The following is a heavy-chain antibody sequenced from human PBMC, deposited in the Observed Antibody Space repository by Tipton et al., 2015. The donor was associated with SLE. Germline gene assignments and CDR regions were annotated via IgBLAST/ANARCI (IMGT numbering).Heavy chain of an antibody. D-gene: IGHD6-19*01. CDR1: GGSFNNYF. CDR3: ARFWNSGWLDSFDL. Sequence: TLSLTCAVRGGSFNNYFWGWIRQPPGKGLGWLGEFRPSRSATYNPSLGSRITIALDTSKNQYSLTLKSVTAADTAVYYCARFWNSGWLDSFDLWGQGTVVTVSS. CDR2: FRPSRSA. V-gene: IGHV4-34*01. J-gene: IGHJ3*01.